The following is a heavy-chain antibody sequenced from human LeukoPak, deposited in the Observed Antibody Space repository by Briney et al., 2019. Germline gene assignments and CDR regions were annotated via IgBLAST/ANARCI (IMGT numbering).Heavy chain of an antibody. D-gene: IGHD5-24*01. CDR1: GFTFSSYW. V-gene: IGHV3-7*01. CDR3: ARDYQLGRAWFDP. CDR2: INQDGSEK. J-gene: IGHJ5*02. Sequence: PGGSLRLSCVGSGFTFSSYWMSWVRQAPGKGLEWVANINQDGSEKYYVDSVKGRFTISRDNAKNSLYLQMNSLRAEDTAVYYCARDYQLGRAWFDPWGQGTLVTVSS.